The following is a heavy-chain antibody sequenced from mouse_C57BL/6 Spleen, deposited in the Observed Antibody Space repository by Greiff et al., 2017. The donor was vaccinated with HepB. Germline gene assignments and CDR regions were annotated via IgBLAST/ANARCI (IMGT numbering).Heavy chain of an antibody. V-gene: IGHV1-55*01. CDR1: GYTFTSYW. D-gene: IGHD1-1*01. J-gene: IGHJ1*03. Sequence: VQLQQPGAELVKPGASVKMSCKASGYTFTSYWITWVKQRPGQGLEWIGDIYPGSGSTNYNEKFKSKATLTVDTSSSTAYMQLSSLTSEDSAVYYCARATTVEGDGYFDVWGTGTTVTVSS. CDR2: IYPGSGST. CDR3: ARATTVEGDGYFDV.